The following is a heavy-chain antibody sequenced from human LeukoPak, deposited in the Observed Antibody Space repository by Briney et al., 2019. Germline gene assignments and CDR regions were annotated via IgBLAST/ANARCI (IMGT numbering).Heavy chain of an antibody. CDR3: ARSPPIAVAGTSDY. CDR2: INPNSGGT. CDR1: GYTFTGYY. J-gene: IGHJ4*02. Sequence: ASAKVSCKASGYTFTGYYMHWVRPAPGQGLEWMGWINPNSGGTSYAQKFQGRVTMTRDTSISTAYMELSRLRSDDTAVYYCARSPPIAVAGTSDYWGQGTLVTVSS. D-gene: IGHD6-19*01. V-gene: IGHV1-2*02.